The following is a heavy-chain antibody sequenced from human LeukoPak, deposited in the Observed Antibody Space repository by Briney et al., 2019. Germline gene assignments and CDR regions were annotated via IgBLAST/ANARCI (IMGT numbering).Heavy chain of an antibody. Sequence: SETLSLTCTVSGGSISSYYWSWIRQPPGKGLEWIGYIYYSGSTNYNPSLKSRVTISVDTSKNQFSLELSSVTAADTAVYYCAREGQYYYDSSARGAAFDIWGQGTMVTVSS. CDR2: IYYSGST. D-gene: IGHD3-22*01. CDR1: GGSISSYY. CDR3: AREGQYYYDSSARGAAFDI. V-gene: IGHV4-59*01. J-gene: IGHJ3*02.